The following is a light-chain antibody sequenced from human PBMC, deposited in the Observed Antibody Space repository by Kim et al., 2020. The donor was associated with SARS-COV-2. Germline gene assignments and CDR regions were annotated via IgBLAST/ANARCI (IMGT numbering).Light chain of an antibody. CDR2: GSS. Sequence: DIVLTQSPGTLSVSPGERATLSCRATETIRSGYLAWYQQRLGQAPRLLIYGSSSRATGIPDRFSGSGAGTDFTLTISRLEPEDFAVYYCQQYGSPPFTVGQGTKLEI. CDR3: QQYGSPPFT. CDR1: ETIRSGY. J-gene: IGKJ2*01. V-gene: IGKV3-20*01.